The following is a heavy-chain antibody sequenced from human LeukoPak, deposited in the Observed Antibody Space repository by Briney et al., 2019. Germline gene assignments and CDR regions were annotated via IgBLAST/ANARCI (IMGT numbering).Heavy chain of an antibody. J-gene: IGHJ5*02. D-gene: IGHD5-24*01. V-gene: IGHV4-59*08. Sequence: PSETLSLTCTVSGGSISGYSWSWIRQSPEKGLVWIGCIYYSGSTNYNPSLKSRVSISVDLFKNQFSLKLSSVTAADTALYYCARGRDRSKAGDLWGQGSLVIVSS. CDR1: GGSISGYS. CDR2: IYYSGST. CDR3: ARGRDRSKAGDL.